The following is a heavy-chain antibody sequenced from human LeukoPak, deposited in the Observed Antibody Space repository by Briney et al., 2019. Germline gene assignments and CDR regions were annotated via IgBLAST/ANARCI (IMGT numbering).Heavy chain of an antibody. J-gene: IGHJ3*02. CDR1: GGSISSYY. V-gene: IGHV4-59*01. CDR3: ARDRYDFWSGYPNAFDI. CDR2: IYYSGST. D-gene: IGHD3-3*01. Sequence: SETLSLTCTVSGGSISSYYWNWIRQPPGKGLEWIGYIYYSGSTNYNPSLKSRVTISVDTSKNQFSLKLSSVTAADTAVYYCARDRYDFWSGYPNAFDIWGQGTMVTVSS.